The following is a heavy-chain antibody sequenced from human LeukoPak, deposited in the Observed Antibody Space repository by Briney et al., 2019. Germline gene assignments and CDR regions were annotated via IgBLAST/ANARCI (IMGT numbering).Heavy chain of an antibody. D-gene: IGHD1-1*01. CDR3: AKDTWKAMYYFDY. CDR1: GFTFSSYA. Sequence: GGSLRLSCAASGFTFSSYAMSWVRQAPGKGLEWVSAISGSGGSTYYADSVKGRFTISRDNSENTLYLQMNSLRAEDTAVYYCAKDTWKAMYYFDYWGQGTLVTVSS. J-gene: IGHJ4*02. V-gene: IGHV3-23*01. CDR2: ISGSGGST.